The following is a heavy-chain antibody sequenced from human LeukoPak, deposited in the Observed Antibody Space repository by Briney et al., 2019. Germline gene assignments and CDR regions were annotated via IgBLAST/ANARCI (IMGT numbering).Heavy chain of an antibody. CDR1: GGSISSGGYS. CDR2: IYHSGST. Sequence: SQTLSLTCAVSGGSISSGGYSWSWIRQPPGKGLEWIGYIYHSGSTYYNPSLKSRVTISVDRSKNQFSLKLSSVTAADTAVYYCAREADYGDYGWYFDLWGRGTLVTVSS. CDR3: AREADYGDYGWYFDL. V-gene: IGHV4-30-2*01. D-gene: IGHD4-17*01. J-gene: IGHJ2*01.